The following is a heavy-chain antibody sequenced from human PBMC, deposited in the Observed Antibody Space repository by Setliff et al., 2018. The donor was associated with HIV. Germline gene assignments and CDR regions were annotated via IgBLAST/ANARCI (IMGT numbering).Heavy chain of an antibody. Sequence: PSETLSLTCSVSGGSISSSANYWGWIRQSPGKGLEWLGSIYHSGSTYYNPSLKSRVTISVDTSKNQFSLRLRSVTAADTAAYFCATHDGYSHFDYWGQGALVTVPQ. D-gene: IGHD2-15*01. V-gene: IGHV4-39*01. CDR3: ATHDGYSHFDY. J-gene: IGHJ4*02. CDR2: IYHSGST. CDR1: GGSISSSANY.